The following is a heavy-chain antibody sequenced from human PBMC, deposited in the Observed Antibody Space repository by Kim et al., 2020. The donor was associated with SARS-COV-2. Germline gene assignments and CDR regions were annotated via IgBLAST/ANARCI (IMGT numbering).Heavy chain of an antibody. V-gene: IGHV3-30*10. D-gene: IGHD3-10*01. CDR3: ARASRGNYYCGMDV. J-gene: IGHJ6*02. Sequence: YTGSVKGRFTGSRDNSKDTWYLQMNSLRAEDTAVYYCARASRGNYYCGMDVWGQGTTVTVSS.